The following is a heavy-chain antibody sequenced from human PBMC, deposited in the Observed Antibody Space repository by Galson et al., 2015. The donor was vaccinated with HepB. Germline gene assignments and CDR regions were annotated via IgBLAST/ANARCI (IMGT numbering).Heavy chain of an antibody. CDR1: GFTFSDHY. V-gene: IGHV3-72*01. CDR3: ASRRQYCGGDCKEY. CDR2: TRNKANSYTT. Sequence: SLRLSCAASGFTFSDHYMDWVRQAPGKGLEWVGRTRNKANSYTTEYAASVKGRFTISRDDSKNSLYLQMNSLKTEDTAVYYCASRRQYCGGDCKEYWGQGTLVTVSS. J-gene: IGHJ4*02. D-gene: IGHD2-21*02.